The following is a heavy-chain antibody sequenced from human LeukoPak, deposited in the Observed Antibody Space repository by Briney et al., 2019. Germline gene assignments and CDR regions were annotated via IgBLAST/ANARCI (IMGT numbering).Heavy chain of an antibody. D-gene: IGHD4-17*01. Sequence: GGSLRLSCTASGFTFSSYSMNWVRQAPGKGLEWVSSISFSSSYIYYADSVKGRFTISRDNAKNSLYLQMNSLRAEDTAVYYCARDLLTTVTTIDYWGQGTLVTVSS. CDR1: GFTFSSYS. V-gene: IGHV3-21*01. CDR2: ISFSSSYI. J-gene: IGHJ4*02. CDR3: ARDLLTTVTTIDY.